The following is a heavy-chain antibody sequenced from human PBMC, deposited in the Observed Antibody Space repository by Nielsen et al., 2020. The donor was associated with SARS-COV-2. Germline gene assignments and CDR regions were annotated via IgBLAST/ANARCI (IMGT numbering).Heavy chain of an antibody. CDR3: LGGASY. Sequence: GGSLRLSCAASGFIFSDYAMAWVRQAPGKGLEWLSYISTTGDITYYADSVKGRFTVSRDNAKDSLYLQMKSLRAEDTAVYYCLGGASYWGQGTLVTVSS. J-gene: IGHJ4*02. D-gene: IGHD3-10*01. V-gene: IGHV3-48*03. CDR2: ISTTGDIT. CDR1: GFIFSDYA.